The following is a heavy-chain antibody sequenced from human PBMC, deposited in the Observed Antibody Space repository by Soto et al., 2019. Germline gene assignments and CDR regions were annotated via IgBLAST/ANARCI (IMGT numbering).Heavy chain of an antibody. CDR3: ARDRWVVTRYYYGMDV. D-gene: IGHD2-21*02. Sequence: SETLYLTCTVSGGSISSYYWSWIRQPPGKGLEWIGYIYYSGSTNYNPSLKSRVTISVDTSKNQFSLKLSSVTAADTAVYYCARDRWVVTRYYYGMDVWGQGTTVTVSS. CDR2: IYYSGST. J-gene: IGHJ6*02. V-gene: IGHV4-59*01. CDR1: GGSISSYY.